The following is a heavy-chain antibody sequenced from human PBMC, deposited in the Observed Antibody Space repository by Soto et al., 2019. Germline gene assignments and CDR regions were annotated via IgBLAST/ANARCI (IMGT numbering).Heavy chain of an antibody. D-gene: IGHD6-19*01. CDR3: AREVEGSSGWFKWGVTAASSYYYGMDV. CDR2: VYYTGST. V-gene: IGHV4-59*01. Sequence: PSETLSLTCTVSGDSISTFYWGWMRQSPGKELEWIGYVYYTGSTNYNPSLKSRVTISVDRSKNQFSLKLTSANAADTAVYYCAREVEGSSGWFKWGVTAASSYYYGMDVWGQGTTVTVSS. CDR1: GDSISTFY. J-gene: IGHJ6*02.